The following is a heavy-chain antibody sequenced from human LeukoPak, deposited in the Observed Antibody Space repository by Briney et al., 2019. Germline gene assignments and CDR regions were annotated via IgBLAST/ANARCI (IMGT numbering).Heavy chain of an antibody. J-gene: IGHJ4*02. V-gene: IGHV3-48*02. CDR1: GFTFSSYS. CDR3: ASSGSYRFDY. Sequence: GGSLRLSCAASGFTFSSYSMNWVRQAPGKGLEWVSHITASGTATFYADSVKGRFTISRDNAKNSLYLQMNSLRDEDTAVYYCASSGSYRFDYWGQGTLVTVSS. CDR2: ITASGTAT. D-gene: IGHD1-26*01.